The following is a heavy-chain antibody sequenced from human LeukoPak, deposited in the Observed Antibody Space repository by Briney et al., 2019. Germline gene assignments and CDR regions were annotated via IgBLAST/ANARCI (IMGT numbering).Heavy chain of an antibody. CDR1: GFTFSSYA. J-gene: IGHJ6*02. CDR2: ISNDGSNK. Sequence: GGSLRLSCAASGFTFSSYAMHWVRQAPGKGLEWVAVISNDGSNKYYADSVKGRFTISRDNSKNTLYLQMNSLRAEDTAVYYCARERRRYDSSGYGMDVWGQGTTITVSS. CDR3: ARERRRYDSSGYGMDV. V-gene: IGHV3-30-3*01. D-gene: IGHD3-22*01.